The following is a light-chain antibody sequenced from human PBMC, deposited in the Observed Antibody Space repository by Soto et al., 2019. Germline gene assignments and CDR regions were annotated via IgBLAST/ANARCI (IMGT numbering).Light chain of an antibody. J-gene: IGLJ1*01. CDR2: VEGSGSY. CDR1: SGHSSYI. CDR3: ETWDSNKGV. V-gene: IGLV4-60*02. Sequence: QPVLTQSSSASASLGSSVKLTCTLSSGHSSYIIAWHQQQPGKAPRYLMKVEGSGSYNKGSGVPDRFSGSSSGADRYLTISNLQFEDEADYYCETWDSNKGVFGTGTKLTVL.